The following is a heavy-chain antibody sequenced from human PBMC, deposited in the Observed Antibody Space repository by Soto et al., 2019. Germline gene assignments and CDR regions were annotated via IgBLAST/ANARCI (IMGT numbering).Heavy chain of an antibody. J-gene: IGHJ4*02. D-gene: IGHD2-2*01. CDR2: VSAYNRNT. V-gene: IGHV1-18*01. CDR3: ARERQYEPLLY. CDR1: GYTFTNYG. Sequence: QVQLVQSGVEVKKPGASVKVSCQASGYTFTNYGITWLRQAPGQGLEWMGWVSAYNRNTNYAQRFQDKVTMTTDTSKRTAYMELRNLKSDDTAIYSCARERQYEPLLYWGQGTLVTVSS.